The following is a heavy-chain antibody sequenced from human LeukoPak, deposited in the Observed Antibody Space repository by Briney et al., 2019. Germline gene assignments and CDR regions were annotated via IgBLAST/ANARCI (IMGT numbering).Heavy chain of an antibody. J-gene: IGHJ4*02. V-gene: IGHV3-66*01. Sequence: GGSLRLSCAASGFTVSSNYMSWVRQAPGKGLEWVSVIYSGGSTYYADSVKGRFTISRDNSKNTLYLQMNSLRAEDTAVYYCARFLGGYSYGTKGFDYWGQGTLVTVSS. CDR1: GFTVSSNY. D-gene: IGHD5-18*01. CDR2: IYSGGST. CDR3: ARFLGGYSYGTKGFDY.